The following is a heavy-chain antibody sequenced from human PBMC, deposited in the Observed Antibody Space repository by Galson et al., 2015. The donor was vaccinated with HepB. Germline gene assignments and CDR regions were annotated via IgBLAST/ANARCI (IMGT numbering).Heavy chain of an antibody. Sequence: SLRLSCAASGFTFSSYAMSWVRQAPGKGLEWVSAISGSGCSTYYADSVKGRLTISRDNSKNTLYLQMNSLRAEDTAVYYCAKIGIGSSSYYFDYWGQGTLVTVSS. V-gene: IGHV3-23*01. J-gene: IGHJ4*02. CDR1: GFTFSSYA. CDR2: ISGSGCST. CDR3: AKIGIGSSSYYFDY. D-gene: IGHD6-6*01.